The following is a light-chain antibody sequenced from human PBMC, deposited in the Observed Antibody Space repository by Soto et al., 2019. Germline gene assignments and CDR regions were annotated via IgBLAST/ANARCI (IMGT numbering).Light chain of an antibody. CDR2: LNSDGSH. Sequence: QPVLTQSPSASASLGASVKLTCTLSRGHSNYAIAWHQQQSEKGPRYLMKLNSDGSHSKGDGIPDRFSGSSSGAERYLTISRLQSEDEADYYCQTWGSGIVVFGGGTKLTVL. CDR1: RGHSNYA. J-gene: IGLJ2*01. V-gene: IGLV4-69*01. CDR3: QTWGSGIVV.